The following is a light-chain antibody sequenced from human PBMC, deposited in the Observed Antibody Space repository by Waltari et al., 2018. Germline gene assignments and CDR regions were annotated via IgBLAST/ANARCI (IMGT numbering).Light chain of an antibody. V-gene: IGLV2-23*02. CDR3: CSYAGSSYV. J-gene: IGLJ1*01. CDR2: EVS. Sequence: QSALTPPASVSGSPGQSITISCTGTSSDVGSYNLVSWYQQQPGNAPKLMLYEVSKRPSGVSNRFSGSKSGNTASLTISGLQAEDEADYYCCSYAGSSYVFGTGTKVTVL. CDR1: SSDVGSYNL.